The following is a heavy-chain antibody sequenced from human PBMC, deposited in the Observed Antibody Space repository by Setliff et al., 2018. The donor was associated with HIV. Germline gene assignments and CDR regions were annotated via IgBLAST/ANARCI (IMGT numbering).Heavy chain of an antibody. V-gene: IGHV3-9*01. CDR2: ISWNSGGI. CDR3: AKDTLPASARGSSMDV. Sequence: SCAASRFTFADYAMHWVRQAPGKGLEWVSGISWNSGGILYADSVKGRFTISRDNAKNSLYLQINSLRVEDTALYYCAKDTLPASARGSSMDVWGKGTTVTVS. J-gene: IGHJ6*03. CDR1: RFTFADYA.